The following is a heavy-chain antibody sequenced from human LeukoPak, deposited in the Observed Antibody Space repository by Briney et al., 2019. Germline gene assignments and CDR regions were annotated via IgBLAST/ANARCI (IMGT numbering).Heavy chain of an antibody. D-gene: IGHD3-3*01. V-gene: IGHV3-43*02. Sequence: GGSLRLSCAASGFTFDGYAMQLVRQAPGKGLEWVSLISGDGGSTYYADSVKGRFTISRDNSKNSLYLQMNSLRTEDTALYYCAKGRFRLRFLEWRAPYFDYWGQGTLVTVSS. CDR2: ISGDGGST. J-gene: IGHJ4*02. CDR1: GFTFDGYA. CDR3: AKGRFRLRFLEWRAPYFDY.